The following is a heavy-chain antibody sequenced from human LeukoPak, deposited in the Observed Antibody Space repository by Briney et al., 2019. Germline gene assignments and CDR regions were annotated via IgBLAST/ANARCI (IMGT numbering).Heavy chain of an antibody. D-gene: IGHD1-26*01. CDR2: ISGSGAST. Sequence: PGGSLRLSCAASGFTFSNYGLNWVRQAPGKGLEWISGISGSGASTYYADSVKGRFTISRDDSRNTLYLQMNSLRGDDTAVYYCAKDVGKWESLHFFDYWGQGTLVTVSS. CDR3: AKDVGKWESLHFFDY. CDR1: GFTFSNYG. J-gene: IGHJ4*02. V-gene: IGHV3-23*01.